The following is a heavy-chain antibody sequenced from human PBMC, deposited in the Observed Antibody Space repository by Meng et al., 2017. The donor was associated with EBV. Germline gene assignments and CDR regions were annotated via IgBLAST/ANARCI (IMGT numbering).Heavy chain of an antibody. CDR3: ARSRSSPDVPLDY. V-gene: IGHV1-2*06. CDR1: GYTFTGYY. CDR2: INPNSGGT. D-gene: IGHD6-19*01. J-gene: IGHJ4*02. Sequence: GQLVQSWAEVKKPGASVKVSCKASGYTFTGYYMHWVRQASGQGLEWMGRINPNSGGTNYAQKFQGRVTMTRDTSISTAYMELSRLRSDDTAVYYCARSRSSPDVPLDYWGQGTLVTVSS.